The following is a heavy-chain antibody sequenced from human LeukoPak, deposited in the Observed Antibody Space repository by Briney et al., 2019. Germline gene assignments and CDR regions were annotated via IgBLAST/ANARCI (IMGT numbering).Heavy chain of an antibody. J-gene: IGHJ4*02. D-gene: IGHD3-22*01. V-gene: IGHV3-23*01. Sequence: GGSLRLSYEASGFTFSSYAMSRVRQAPGKGLEWVSVISGSGGSTYYADSVKGRFTISRDNSKNTLYLQMNSLRAEDTAVYYCAKDGTFSGYYGDYWGQGTLVTVSS. CDR2: ISGSGGST. CDR3: AKDGTFSGYYGDY. CDR1: GFTFSSYA.